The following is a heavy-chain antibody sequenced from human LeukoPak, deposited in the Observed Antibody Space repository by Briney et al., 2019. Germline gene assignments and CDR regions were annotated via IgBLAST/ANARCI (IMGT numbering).Heavy chain of an antibody. Sequence: PGGSLRLSCAASGFTFSDCAMHWVRQPPGKGLEWVTVISYDGNDKYYADSVKGRFTISRDNSRNRVYLRMSSLRPEDTAVYYCARPNDYGDYRYLDLWGRGTLVTVSS. J-gene: IGHJ2*01. D-gene: IGHD4-17*01. CDR3: ARPNDYGDYRYLDL. V-gene: IGHV3-30*04. CDR1: GFTFSDCA. CDR2: ISYDGNDK.